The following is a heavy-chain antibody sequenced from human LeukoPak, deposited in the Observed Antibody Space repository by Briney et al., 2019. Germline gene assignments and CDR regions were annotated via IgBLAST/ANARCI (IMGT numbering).Heavy chain of an antibody. V-gene: IGHV3-66*01. D-gene: IGHD3-16*01. J-gene: IGHJ4*02. Sequence: GGSLRLSCAASGFTVSSNYMSWVRQAPGKGLEWVSVIYSGGSTYYADSVKSRFTISRDNSKNTLYLQMNSLRAEDTAVYYCARELSMGAFDYWGQGTLVTVSP. CDR3: ARELSMGAFDY. CDR2: IYSGGST. CDR1: GFTVSSNY.